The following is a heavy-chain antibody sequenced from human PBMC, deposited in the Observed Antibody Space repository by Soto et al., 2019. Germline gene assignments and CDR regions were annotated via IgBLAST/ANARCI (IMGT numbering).Heavy chain of an antibody. CDR2: IFASGATI. J-gene: IGHJ4*02. CDR1: GFTFSSYS. D-gene: IGHD3-9*01. Sequence: EVQLVESGGGLVQPGGSLRLSCVASGFTFSSYSMDWVRQAPGKGLEWIAYIFASGATIHYADSVKGRFTVSRDYTQNSLLLLMNSLRAEDTAVYYCARDKDWAFDYWGQGTQVIVSS. CDR3: ARDKDWAFDY. V-gene: IGHV3-48*03.